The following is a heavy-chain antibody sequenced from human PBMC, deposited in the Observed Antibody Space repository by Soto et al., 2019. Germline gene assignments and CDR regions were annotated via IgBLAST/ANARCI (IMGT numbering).Heavy chain of an antibody. CDR2: ISYDGSNK. D-gene: IGHD2-15*01. V-gene: IGHV3-30*18. CDR3: AKGDCSGGSCYSSSGD. J-gene: IGHJ4*02. Sequence: QVQLVESGGGVVQPGRSLRLSCAASGFTFSNYGMHWVRQAPGKGLEWVAVISYDGSNKYYADSVKGRFTISRDNSKNTLDLQMNSLRVEDTAVYYCAKGDCSGGSCYSSSGDWGQGTLVTVSS. CDR1: GFTFSNYG.